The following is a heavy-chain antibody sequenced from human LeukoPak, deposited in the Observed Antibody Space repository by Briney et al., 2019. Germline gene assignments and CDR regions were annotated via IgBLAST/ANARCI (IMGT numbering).Heavy chain of an antibody. CDR3: ARGRLDGGYSYLDWFDP. CDR2: ISSSSAYI. Sequence: GGSLRLSCAASGFTFSGYSMIWVRQAPGKGLEWVSSISSSSAYIYYADSVRGRFTISRDNAENSLYLQMNSLRAEDTAVYYCARGRLDGGYSYLDWFDPWGQGTLVTVSS. D-gene: IGHD5-18*01. CDR1: GFTFSGYS. J-gene: IGHJ5*02. V-gene: IGHV3-21*01.